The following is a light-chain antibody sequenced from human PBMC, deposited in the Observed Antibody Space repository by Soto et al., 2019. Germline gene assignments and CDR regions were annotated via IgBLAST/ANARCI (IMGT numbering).Light chain of an antibody. V-gene: IGKV3-20*01. J-gene: IGKJ1*01. CDR1: QSVSNSY. Sequence: EIVLTQSPGTLSLSPGERATLSCRANQSVSNSYLAWYQQKPGHAPRLLIYGASTRATGIPDRFSGSGSGTDFTLTISRLEPEDFAVYYCQHYGSSPWTFGQGTKVEIK. CDR2: GAS. CDR3: QHYGSSPWT.